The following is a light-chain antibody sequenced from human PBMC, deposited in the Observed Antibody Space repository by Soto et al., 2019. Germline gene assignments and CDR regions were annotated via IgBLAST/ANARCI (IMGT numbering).Light chain of an antibody. V-gene: IGKV3-20*01. CDR1: QSVSSSY. J-gene: IGKJ2*01. CDR2: AAS. CDR3: QQYDNSLYT. Sequence: EIVLTQSPGTLSLSPGERATLSCRASQSVSSSYLAWYQQKPGQPHRLLIYAASSRATGIPDRFSGSGSGTDFTLTISRLEPEDFEVYYCQQYDNSLYTFGQGTKLEIK.